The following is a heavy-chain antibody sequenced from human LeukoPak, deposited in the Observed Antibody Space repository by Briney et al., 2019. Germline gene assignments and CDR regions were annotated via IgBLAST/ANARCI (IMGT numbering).Heavy chain of an antibody. V-gene: IGHV3-23*01. CDR2: ISGSGGST. Sequence: GGSLRLSCAASGFTFSSYAMSWVRQAPGKGLEWVSAISGSGGSTYYADSVKGRFTISRDNSKNTLYLQMNSLRAEDTAVYYCARAPLGGSGSYPLDYWGQGTLVIVSS. CDR1: GFTFSSYA. J-gene: IGHJ4*02. CDR3: ARAPLGGSGSYPLDY. D-gene: IGHD3-10*01.